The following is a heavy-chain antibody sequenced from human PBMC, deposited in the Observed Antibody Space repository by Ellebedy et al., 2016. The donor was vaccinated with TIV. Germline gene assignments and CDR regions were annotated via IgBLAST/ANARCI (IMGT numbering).Heavy chain of an antibody. D-gene: IGHD6-13*01. CDR2: INPNSGGT. Sequence: ASVKVSCXASGYTFTGYYMHWVRQAPGQGLEWMGWINPNSGGTNYAQKFQGRVTMTRDTSISTAYMELSRLRSEDTAVYYCNLHLNPYSSSWYRSLDYWGQGTLVTVSS. CDR1: GYTFTGYY. J-gene: IGHJ4*02. CDR3: NLHLNPYSSSWYRSLDY. V-gene: IGHV1-2*02.